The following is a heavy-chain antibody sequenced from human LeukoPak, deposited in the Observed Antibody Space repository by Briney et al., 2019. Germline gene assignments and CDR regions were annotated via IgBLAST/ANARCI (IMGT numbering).Heavy chain of an antibody. CDR3: ARGYYYDSSGYGTMNERIDY. J-gene: IGHJ4*02. D-gene: IGHD3-22*01. V-gene: IGHV1-2*06. CDR2: INPNSGGT. CDR1: GYTFTDYY. Sequence: ASVKVSCKASGYTFTDYYMHWVRQAPGQGLEWMGRINPNSGGTNYAQKFQGRVTMTRDTSISTAYMELSRLRSDDTAVYYCARGYYYDSSGYGTMNERIDYWGQGTLVTVSS.